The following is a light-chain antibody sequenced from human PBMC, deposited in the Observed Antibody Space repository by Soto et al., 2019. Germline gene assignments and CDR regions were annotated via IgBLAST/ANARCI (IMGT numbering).Light chain of an antibody. CDR2: AAS. V-gene: IGKV1-39*01. J-gene: IGKJ1*01. CDR1: QTVSRY. Sequence: DIQLTQSPSSLSASVGDTVTITCRASQTVSRYLNWYQQKSGTAPKLLIYAASTLHTGVPSRFSGRGSGTDFTLTINNLQPEDFADYSCQQNYSNLWTLGQGTKVDIK. CDR3: QQNYSNLWT.